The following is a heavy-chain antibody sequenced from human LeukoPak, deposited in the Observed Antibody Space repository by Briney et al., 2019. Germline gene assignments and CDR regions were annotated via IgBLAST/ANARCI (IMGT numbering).Heavy chain of an antibody. CDR2: IIPIFGTA. V-gene: IGHV1-69*05. CDR3: ARAAGYCSSTSCYEWNWFDP. J-gene: IGHJ5*02. Sequence: GASVKVSCKASAGTFSSYAISWVRQAPGQGLEWMGVIIPIFGTANYAQKFQGRVTITTDESTSTAYMELSSLRSEDTAVYYCARAAGYCSSTSCYEWNWFDPWGQGTLVTVSS. D-gene: IGHD2-2*01. CDR1: AGTFSSYA.